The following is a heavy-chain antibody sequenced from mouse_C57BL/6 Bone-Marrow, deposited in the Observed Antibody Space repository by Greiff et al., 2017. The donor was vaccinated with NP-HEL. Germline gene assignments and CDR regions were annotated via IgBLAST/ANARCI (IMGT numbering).Heavy chain of an antibody. Sequence: VQLQESGPELVKPGASVKISCKASGYAFSSSWMNWVKQRPGKGLEWIGRIYPGDGDTNYNGKFKGKATLTADKSSSTAYMQLSSLTSEDSAVYVCATSNYYGSSPFAYWGQGTLVTVSA. V-gene: IGHV1-82*01. D-gene: IGHD1-1*01. CDR3: ATSNYYGSSPFAY. CDR2: IYPGDGDT. J-gene: IGHJ3*01. CDR1: GYAFSSSW.